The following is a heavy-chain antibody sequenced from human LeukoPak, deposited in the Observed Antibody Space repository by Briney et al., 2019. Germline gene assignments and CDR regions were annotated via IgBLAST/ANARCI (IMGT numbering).Heavy chain of an antibody. CDR3: ARTVWWFGELKPFDY. V-gene: IGHV1-2*02. CDR2: INPNSGGT. D-gene: IGHD3-10*01. CDR1: GYTFTGYY. Sequence: VASVKVSFKASGYTFTGYYMHWVRQAPGQGLEWMGWINPNSGGTNYAQKFQGRVTMTRDTSISTAYMELSRLRSDDTAVYYCARTVWWFGELKPFDYWGQGTLVTVSS. J-gene: IGHJ4*02.